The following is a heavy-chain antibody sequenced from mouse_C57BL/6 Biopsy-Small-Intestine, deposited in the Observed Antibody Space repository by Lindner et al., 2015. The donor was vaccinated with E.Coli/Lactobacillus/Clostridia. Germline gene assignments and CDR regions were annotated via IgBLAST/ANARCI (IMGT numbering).Heavy chain of an antibody. CDR3: VRPYYSNYWYFDV. D-gene: IGHD2-5*01. V-gene: IGHV10-1*01. Sequence: VQLQESGGGLVQPKGSLKLSCVASGFSFKTYTLNWVRQAPGKGLEWVARIRSKSNNSATYYADSVKDRFTISRDDSESMLYLQMTNLKTDDTAMYYCVRPYYSNYWYFDVWGAGTTVTVSS. J-gene: IGHJ1*01. CDR2: IRSKSNNSAT. CDR1: GFSFKTYT.